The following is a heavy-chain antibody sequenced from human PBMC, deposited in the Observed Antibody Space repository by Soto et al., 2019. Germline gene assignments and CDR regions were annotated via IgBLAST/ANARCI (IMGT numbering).Heavy chain of an antibody. D-gene: IGHD4-17*01. CDR3: ARPTDYGDDWCFDL. CDR1: GFTFSSYD. J-gene: IGHJ2*01. CDR2: IGTAGDT. V-gene: IGHV3-13*01. Sequence: EVQLVESGGGLVQPGGSLRLSCAASGFTFSSYDMHWVRQATGKGLEWVSAIGTAGDTYYPGSVKGRFTISRENAKNSLYLQMNSLRAGDTAVYYCARPTDYGDDWCFDLWGRGTLVTVSS.